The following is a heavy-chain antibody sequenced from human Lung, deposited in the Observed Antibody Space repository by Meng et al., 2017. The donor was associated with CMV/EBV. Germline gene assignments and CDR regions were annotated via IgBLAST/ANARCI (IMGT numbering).Heavy chain of an antibody. V-gene: IGHV1-2*02. CDR3: ARALLFITMVRGAFGY. Sequence: ASVKVSCKASGYTFTGYYMHWVRQAPGQGLEWMGWINPNSGGTNYAQKFQGRVTMTRDTSISTAYMELSRLRSDDTAVYYCARALLFITMVRGAFGYWGQGTLVXVSS. CDR1: GYTFTGYY. D-gene: IGHD3-10*01. CDR2: INPNSGGT. J-gene: IGHJ4*02.